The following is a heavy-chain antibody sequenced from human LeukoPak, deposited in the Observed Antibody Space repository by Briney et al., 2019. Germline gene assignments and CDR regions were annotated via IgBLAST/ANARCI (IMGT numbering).Heavy chain of an antibody. CDR3: ARARGAFDI. CDR2: ISAYNGNT. V-gene: IGHV1-18*04. Sequence: VASVKVSCKASGYTFTGYYMHWVRQAPGQGLEWMGWISAYNGNTNYAQKLQGRVTMTTDTSTSTAYMELRSLRSDDTAVYYCARARGAFDIWGQGTMVTVSS. CDR1: GYTFTGYY. J-gene: IGHJ3*02.